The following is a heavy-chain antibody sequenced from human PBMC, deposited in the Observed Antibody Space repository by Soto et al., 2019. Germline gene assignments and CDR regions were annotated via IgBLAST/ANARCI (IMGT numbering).Heavy chain of an antibody. CDR1: GFTFSIYG. D-gene: IGHD3-3*01. V-gene: IGHV3-33*01. Sequence: QVQLVESGGGVVQPGRSLRLSCAASGFTFSIYGMHWVRQAPGKGLEWVAVIWYDGSNKYYADSVKGRFTISRDNSKNTLYLQMNSLRAEDTAVSYCARGGALYDFGTWYFDLWGRGTLVTVSS. J-gene: IGHJ2*01. CDR2: IWYDGSNK. CDR3: ARGGALYDFGTWYFDL.